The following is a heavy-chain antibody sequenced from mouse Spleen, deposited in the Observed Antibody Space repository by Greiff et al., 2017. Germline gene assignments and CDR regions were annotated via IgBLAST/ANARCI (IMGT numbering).Heavy chain of an antibody. CDR1: GFTFSDYG. CDR3: ARGDYSNLFAY. CDR2: ISSGSSTI. V-gene: IGHV5-17*01. J-gene: IGHJ3*01. Sequence: EVKLVESGGGLVKPGGSLKLSCAASGFTFSDYGMHWVRQAPEKGLEWVAYISSGSSTIYYADTVKGRFTISRDNAKNTLFLQMTSLRSEDTAMYYCARGDYSNLFAYWGQGTLVTVSA. D-gene: IGHD2-5*01.